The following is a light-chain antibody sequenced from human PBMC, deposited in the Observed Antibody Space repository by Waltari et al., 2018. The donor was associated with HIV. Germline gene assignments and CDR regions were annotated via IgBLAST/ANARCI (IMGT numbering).Light chain of an antibody. J-gene: IGLJ1*01. CDR1: SSDVGTYNP. CDR3: CSYAGSSTLYV. Sequence: QSALTQPASVSGSPGPSIPISCTGTSSDVGTYNPVSWYQQHPGKAPKLMIYEVSKRPSGVSNRFSGSKSGNTASLTISGLQAEDEADYYCCSYAGSSTLYVFGTGTEVTVL. CDR2: EVS. V-gene: IGLV2-23*02.